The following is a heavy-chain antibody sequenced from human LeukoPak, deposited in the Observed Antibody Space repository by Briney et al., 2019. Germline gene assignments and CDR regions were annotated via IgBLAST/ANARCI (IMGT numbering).Heavy chain of an antibody. D-gene: IGHD6-13*01. Sequence: ASVKVSCKASGYTFTSYDINWVRQVPGQGLEWMGWMDPNSGNTGYAQKFQGRVTMTRNTSLSTAYMELSSLRSEDTAVYYCARDLGAAAGFGVFRPWGQGTLVTVSS. CDR3: ARDLGAAAGFGVFRP. CDR2: MDPNSGNT. V-gene: IGHV1-8*01. CDR1: GYTFTSYD. J-gene: IGHJ5*02.